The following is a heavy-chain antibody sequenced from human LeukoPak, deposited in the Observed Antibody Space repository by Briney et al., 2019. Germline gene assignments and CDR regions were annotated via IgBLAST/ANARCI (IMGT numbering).Heavy chain of an antibody. Sequence: GGSLRLSCSVSGFTFSTYWMSWVRQAPGRGLEWVANIKEDGSEKNYADSVKGRFTISRDNAKNSLYLQMNSLRAEDTAVYYCARRYSSGWFYWGQGTLVTVSS. V-gene: IGHV3-7*04. CDR3: ARRYSSGWFY. J-gene: IGHJ4*02. CDR1: GFTFSTYW. D-gene: IGHD6-19*01. CDR2: IKEDGSEK.